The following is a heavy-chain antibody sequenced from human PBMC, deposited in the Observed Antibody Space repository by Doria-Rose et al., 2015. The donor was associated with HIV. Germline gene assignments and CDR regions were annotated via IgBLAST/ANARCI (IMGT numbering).Heavy chain of an antibody. J-gene: IGHJ6*03. D-gene: IGHD3-3*01. CDR3: AKAPIIGPKYYFYMDV. Sequence: VQLVQSGGGLVQPGRSLRLSCVGSGFSFESYAMHWVRLAPGTGLEGVAGISCDSGATGNADSADGRFSIFRDNAKKSVYLEMRSLRPEDTAFYYCAKAPIIGPKYYFYMDVWGKGTSVTVSS. V-gene: IGHV3-9*01. CDR1: GFSFESYA. CDR2: ISCDSGAT.